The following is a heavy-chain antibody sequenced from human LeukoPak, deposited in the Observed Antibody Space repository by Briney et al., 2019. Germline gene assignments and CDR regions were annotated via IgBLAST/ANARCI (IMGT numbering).Heavy chain of an antibody. D-gene: IGHD3-10*01. V-gene: IGHV3-9*01. CDR1: GFTFDDYA. J-gene: IGHJ4*02. CDR3: AKSNGHYYGSGTLSGFFDY. Sequence: PGGSLRLSCAASGFTFDDYAMHWVRQAPEKGMEWVSGISWNSGSIGYADSVKGRFTISRDNAKNSLYLQMNSLRAEDTALYYCAKSNGHYYGSGTLSGFFDYWGQGTLVTVSS. CDR2: ISWNSGSI.